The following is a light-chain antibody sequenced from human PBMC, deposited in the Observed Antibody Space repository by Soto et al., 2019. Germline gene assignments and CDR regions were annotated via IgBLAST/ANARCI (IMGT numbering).Light chain of an antibody. CDR2: GAS. CDR1: QSVSSY. V-gene: IGKV3-15*01. Sequence: EIVLTQSPATLSSSPGKRATLSCRASQSVSSYLAWYQQKPGQAPRLLIYGASTRATGIPARFSGSGSGTEFTLTISSLQSEDFAVYYCQQYNNWPRTFGQGTKVDIK. J-gene: IGKJ1*01. CDR3: QQYNNWPRT.